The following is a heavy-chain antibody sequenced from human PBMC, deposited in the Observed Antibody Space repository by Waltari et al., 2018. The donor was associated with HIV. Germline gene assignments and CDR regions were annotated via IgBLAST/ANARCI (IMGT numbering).Heavy chain of an antibody. J-gene: IGHJ4*02. CDR2: IKSEGSST. CDR3: ARSRIEVDY. V-gene: IGHV3-74*01. Sequence: EVQLVESGGGLVQPGGSLRLSCAASGFTFISYWMHWVRQAPGTWLVWVSRIKSEGSSTRYAESVKGRFTIARDNAKNTLYLQMNSLRAEDTDVYYCARSRIEVDYWGQGTLVTVSS. D-gene: IGHD2-15*01. CDR1: GFTFISYW.